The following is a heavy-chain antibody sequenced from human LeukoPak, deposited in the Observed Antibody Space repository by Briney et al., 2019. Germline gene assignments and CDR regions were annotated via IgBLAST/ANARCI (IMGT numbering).Heavy chain of an antibody. CDR1: GGSISSYY. J-gene: IGHJ5*02. Sequence: SETLSLTCTVSGGSISSYYWSWTRQPPGKGLEWIGYIYYSGSTNYNPSLKSRVTISVDTSKNQFSLKLSSVTAADTAVYYCARELQGWFDPWGQGTLVTVSS. CDR3: ARELQGWFDP. V-gene: IGHV4-59*01. CDR2: IYYSGST.